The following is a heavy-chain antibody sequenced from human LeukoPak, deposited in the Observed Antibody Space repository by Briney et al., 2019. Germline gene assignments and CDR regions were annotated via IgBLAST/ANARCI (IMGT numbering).Heavy chain of an antibody. D-gene: IGHD6-19*01. V-gene: IGHV4-39*01. J-gene: IGHJ4*02. CDR3: ARAPIAVAGAGHEDFDY. Sequence: PSETLSLTCTVSGGSISSSSYYWGWIRQPPGKGLEWIGSIYYSGNIYYNPSLKSRVTISVDTSKNQFSLKLTSVTAADTAVYYCARAPIAVAGAGHEDFDYWGQGTLVTVSS. CDR2: IYYSGNI. CDR1: GGSISSSSYY.